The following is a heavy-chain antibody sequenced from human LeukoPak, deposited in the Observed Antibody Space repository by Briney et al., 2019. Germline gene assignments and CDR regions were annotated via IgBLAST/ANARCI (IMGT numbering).Heavy chain of an antibody. CDR1: GFTFSSYS. Sequence: AGGSLRLSCAASGFTFSSYSMNWVRQAPGKGLEWVSSISSSSSYIYYADSVKGRFTISRDNAKNSLYLQMNSLRAEDTAVYYCARDREYCSSTSCYYYYYMDVWGKGTTVTVSS. V-gene: IGHV3-21*01. CDR2: ISSSSSYI. D-gene: IGHD2-2*01. J-gene: IGHJ6*03. CDR3: ARDREYCSSTSCYYYYYMDV.